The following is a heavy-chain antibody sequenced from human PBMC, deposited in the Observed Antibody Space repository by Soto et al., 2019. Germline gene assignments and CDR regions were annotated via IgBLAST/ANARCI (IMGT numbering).Heavy chain of an antibody. CDR3: ARLLGYCLSTRCRHYYYYGMDV. Sequence: PSETLSLTCTVSGGSISNYYWSWIRQPPGKGLEWIGYIYYSGSTNYNPSLKSRVTISVDTSKNQFSLGLSSVTAADTATYYCARLLGYCLSTRCRHYYYYGMDVWGQGTTVTVSS. J-gene: IGHJ6*02. V-gene: IGHV4-59*01. CDR2: IYYSGST. CDR1: GGSISNYY. D-gene: IGHD2-2*01.